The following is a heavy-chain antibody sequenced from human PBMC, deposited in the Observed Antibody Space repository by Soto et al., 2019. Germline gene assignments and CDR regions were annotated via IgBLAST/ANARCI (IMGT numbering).Heavy chain of an antibody. CDR3: ARDSLPYDSSGYYRKKGALEI. CDR1: GYSFIYYG. CDR2: SSAYNGKM. D-gene: IGHD3-22*01. Sequence: QVQVVQSGGEVKKPGASVKVSCKASGYSFIYYGVSWVRQAPGQGLEWMGWSSAYNGKMNFAQKFQGRVTLTTDTSTSTAYMELMSLRSDDTAVYYCARDSLPYDSSGYYRKKGALEIWGQGTMVTVSS. V-gene: IGHV1-18*01. J-gene: IGHJ3*02.